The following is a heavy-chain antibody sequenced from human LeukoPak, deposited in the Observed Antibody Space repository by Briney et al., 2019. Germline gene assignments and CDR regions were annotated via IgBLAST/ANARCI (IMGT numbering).Heavy chain of an antibody. Sequence: GGSLRLSCAASGFTVSSNYMSWVRQAPGKGLEWVSGIGGSGTRTYYADSVKGRFTISRDNSKNTLYLQMDSLRDEDTAVYYCAKDSHWILFDDWGQGTLVTVSS. J-gene: IGHJ4*02. D-gene: IGHD2-2*03. CDR3: AKDSHWILFDD. CDR2: IGGSGTRT. CDR1: GFTVSSNY. V-gene: IGHV3-23*01.